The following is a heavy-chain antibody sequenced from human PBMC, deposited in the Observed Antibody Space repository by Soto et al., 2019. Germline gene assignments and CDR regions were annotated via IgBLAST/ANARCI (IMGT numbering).Heavy chain of an antibody. Sequence: GESLKISCKGSGYSFTNYWISWVRQMPGKGLEWMGRIDPSDSYTKYSPSFQGHVTISADKSITTAYLQWNSLKASDTAIYFCARHLTSSWYSYDGLDVWGQGTTVTVSS. CDR2: IDPSDSYT. D-gene: IGHD6-13*01. CDR1: GYSFTNYW. CDR3: ARHLTSSWYSYDGLDV. J-gene: IGHJ6*02. V-gene: IGHV5-10-1*01.